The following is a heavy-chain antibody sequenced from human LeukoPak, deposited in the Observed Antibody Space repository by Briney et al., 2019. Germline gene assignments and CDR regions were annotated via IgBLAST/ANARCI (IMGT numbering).Heavy chain of an antibody. J-gene: IGHJ4*02. CDR1: GFTFSSYA. Sequence: GGSLRLSCAASGFTFSSYAMSWVRQAPGKGLEWVSAISGIGDNTYYADSVKGHFTISRDNSKNMLYLHMNSLRAEDTALYYCAKDNFRGGCLGGSCYPLGYWGQGTLVTVSS. CDR3: AKDNFRGGCLGGSCYPLGY. D-gene: IGHD2-15*01. CDR2: ISGIGDNT. V-gene: IGHV3-23*01.